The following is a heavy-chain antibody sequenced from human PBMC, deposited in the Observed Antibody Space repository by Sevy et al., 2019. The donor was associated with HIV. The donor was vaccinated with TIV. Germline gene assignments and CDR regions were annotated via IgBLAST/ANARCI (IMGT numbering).Heavy chain of an antibody. Sequence: ASVKVSCKASGYTFTNYYMHWERQAPGRGLEWMGLINPSGDSTSYAQKFQGRVTMTRDTSTSTVYMELSSWRSEDTAVYYCARVYYYDYSGPGYWGQGTLVTVSS. J-gene: IGHJ4*02. D-gene: IGHD3-22*01. V-gene: IGHV1-46*01. CDR1: GYTFTNYY. CDR2: INPSGDST. CDR3: ARVYYYDYSGPGY.